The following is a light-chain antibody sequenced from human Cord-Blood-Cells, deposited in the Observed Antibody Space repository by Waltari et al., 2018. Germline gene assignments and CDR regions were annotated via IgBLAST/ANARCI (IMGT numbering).Light chain of an antibody. Sequence: QSALTQPASVSGSPGQSITISCTGTSSDVGSYNLVSWYQQHPGKAPKLMIYEASKRPSGVVKRFSGSKAGNKASLTISGLQAEDEADYYCCSYAGSSTFVFGTGTKVTVL. CDR2: EAS. J-gene: IGLJ1*01. CDR3: CSYAGSSTFV. V-gene: IGLV2-23*01. CDR1: SSDVGSYNL.